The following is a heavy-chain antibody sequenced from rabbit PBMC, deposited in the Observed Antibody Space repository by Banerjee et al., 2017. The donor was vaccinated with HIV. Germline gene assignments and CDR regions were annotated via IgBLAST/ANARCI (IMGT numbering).Heavy chain of an antibody. CDR1: GFSLSSYW. CDR2: IYAGSGSA. D-gene: IGHD8-1*01. J-gene: IGHJ4*01. Sequence: QEQLVESGGGLVQPEGSLTLTCTASGFSLSSYWICWVRQAPGKGLEWIGCIYAGSGSAKYASWAKGRFTISKTSSTTVTLQMTSLTAADTATYFCARDPYAVISPYFNLWGQGTLVTVS. V-gene: IGHV1S45*01. CDR3: ARDPYAVISPYFNL.